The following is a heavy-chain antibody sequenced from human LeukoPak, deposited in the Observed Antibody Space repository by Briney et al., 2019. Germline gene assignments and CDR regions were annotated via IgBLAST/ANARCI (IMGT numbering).Heavy chain of an antibody. J-gene: IGHJ6*03. CDR2: IYHSGST. CDR3: ARCDGASLYYYYMDV. V-gene: IGHV4-38-2*01. D-gene: IGHD4-17*01. Sequence: PSETPSLTCAVSGYSISSGYYWGWIRQPPGKGLEWIGSIYHSGSTYYIPSLKSRVTISVDTSKNQFSLKLSSVTAADTAVYYCARCDGASLYYYYMDVWGKGTTVTVSS. CDR1: GYSISSGYY.